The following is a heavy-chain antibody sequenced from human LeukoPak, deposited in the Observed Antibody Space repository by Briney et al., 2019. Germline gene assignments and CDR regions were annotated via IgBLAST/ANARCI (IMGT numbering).Heavy chain of an antibody. J-gene: IGHJ4*02. CDR3: ARGTTVTTFDY. CDR2: IYYSGST. D-gene: IGHD4-17*01. CDR1: GGSISSYY. Sequence: SETLSLTCTVSGGSISSYYWSRIRQPPGKGLEWIGYIYYSGSTNCNPSLKSRVTISVDTSKNQFSLKLSSVTAADTAVYYCARGTTVTTFDYWGQGTLVTVSS. V-gene: IGHV4-59*01.